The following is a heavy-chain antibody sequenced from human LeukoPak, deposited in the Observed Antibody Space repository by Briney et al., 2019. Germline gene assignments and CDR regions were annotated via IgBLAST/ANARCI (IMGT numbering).Heavy chain of an antibody. V-gene: IGHV3-23*01. CDR1: GFTFSSYG. CDR3: ARVGRGYFDWLSY. D-gene: IGHD3-9*01. CDR2: ISGSGGST. Sequence: GGSLRLSCAASGFTFSSYGMSWVRQAPGKGLEWVSAISGSGGSTYYADSVKGRFTISRDNSKNTLYLQMNSLRAEDTAVYYCARVGRGYFDWLSYWGQGTLVTVSS. J-gene: IGHJ4*02.